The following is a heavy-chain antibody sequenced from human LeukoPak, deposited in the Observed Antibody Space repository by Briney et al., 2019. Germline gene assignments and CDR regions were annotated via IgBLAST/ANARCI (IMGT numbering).Heavy chain of an antibody. CDR1: GGSISRYY. J-gene: IGHJ4*02. Sequence: SETLSLTCTVSGGSISRYYWSWIRQPPGKGLEWIGYIYYSGTTNYNPSLKSRLTISIDTSKNEFSLKLRSVTAADTAMYYCARGTGSYFDFWGQGTLVTVSS. D-gene: IGHD2-8*02. CDR3: ARGTGSYFDF. CDR2: IYYSGTT. V-gene: IGHV4-59*01.